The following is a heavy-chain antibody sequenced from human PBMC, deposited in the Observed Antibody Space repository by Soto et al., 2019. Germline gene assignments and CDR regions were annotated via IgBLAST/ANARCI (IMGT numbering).Heavy chain of an antibody. D-gene: IGHD3-10*01. CDR2: ISAYNGNT. J-gene: IGHJ6*02. V-gene: IGHV1-18*01. CDR1: GYTFTSYG. Sequence: QVQLVQSGAEVKKPGASVKVSCKASGYTFTSYGISWVRQAPGQGLEWMGWISAYNGNTNYAQKLQGRVTMTTDTSTSTAYMELRSMRSDATAVYYCARAGITMVRGVTAPSYYYYGMDVWGQGTTVTVSS. CDR3: ARAGITMVRGVTAPSYYYYGMDV.